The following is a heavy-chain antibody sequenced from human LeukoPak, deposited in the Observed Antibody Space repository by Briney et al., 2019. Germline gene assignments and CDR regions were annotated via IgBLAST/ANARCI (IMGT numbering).Heavy chain of an antibody. J-gene: IGHJ4*02. CDR3: ARDSYGSGSYYNAPSFDY. Sequence: ASVKVSCKASGYTFTGYYMHWVRQAPGQGLEWMGRINPNSGGTNYAQKLQGRVTMTRDTSISTAYMELSRLRSDNTAVYYCARDSYGSGSYYNAPSFDYWGQGTLVTVSS. CDR2: INPNSGGT. CDR1: GYTFTGYY. V-gene: IGHV1-2*06. D-gene: IGHD3-10*01.